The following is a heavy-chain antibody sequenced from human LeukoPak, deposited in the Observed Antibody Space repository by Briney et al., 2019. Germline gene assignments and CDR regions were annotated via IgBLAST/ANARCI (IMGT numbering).Heavy chain of an antibody. CDR3: ARAPPIDY. Sequence: PGGSLRLPCAASGFTFSDHYMDWVRQAPGKGLEWVGRTRNKASGYTTEYAASVKGRFTISRDDSKNSLYLQMNSLKTEDTAVYYCARAPPIDYWGQGTLVTVSS. CDR1: GFTFSDHY. V-gene: IGHV3-72*01. CDR2: TRNKASGYTT. J-gene: IGHJ4*02.